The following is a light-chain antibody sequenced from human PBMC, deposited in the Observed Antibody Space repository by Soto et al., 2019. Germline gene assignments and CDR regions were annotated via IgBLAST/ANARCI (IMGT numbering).Light chain of an antibody. CDR2: EVS. CDR1: SSDVGGYNY. CDR3: SSFTSGGTWV. Sequence: QSALTQPASVSGSPGQSITISCTGTSSDVGGYNYVSWYQQHPGKAPKLMIYEVSNRPSGVSNRFSASKSGNTASLTISGLQAEDEATYYCSSFTSGGTWVFGGGTQLTVL. J-gene: IGLJ3*02. V-gene: IGLV2-14*01.